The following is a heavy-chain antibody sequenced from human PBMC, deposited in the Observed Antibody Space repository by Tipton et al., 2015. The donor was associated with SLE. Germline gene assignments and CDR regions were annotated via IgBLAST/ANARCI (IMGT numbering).Heavy chain of an antibody. J-gene: IGHJ1*01. CDR1: GFTFRSNAM. CDR3: AKVINDWNYE. Sequence: LRLSCVASGFTFRSNAMSWVRQAPGKGLEWVGTVYYTGNTFYNPSLKSRVTISVDKSKNQFSLQVTSVTAADTAVYYCAKVINDWNYEWGPGTLVTVSS. D-gene: IGHD1-7*01. CDR2: VYYTGNT. V-gene: IGHV4/OR15-8*01.